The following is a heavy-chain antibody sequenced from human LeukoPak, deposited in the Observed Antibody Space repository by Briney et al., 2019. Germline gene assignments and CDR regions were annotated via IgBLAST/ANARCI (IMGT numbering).Heavy chain of an antibody. CDR3: AKPYTSGWYVGD. Sequence: GGSLRLSCAASGFTFSSDAMSWVRQAPGKGLEWVSAISGSGGSTHYADSVKGRFTISRDNSKNTLYLQMNSLRAEDTAVYYCAKPYTSGWYVGDWGQGTLVSVSS. J-gene: IGHJ4*02. V-gene: IGHV3-23*01. CDR1: GFTFSSDA. CDR2: ISGSGGST. D-gene: IGHD6-19*01.